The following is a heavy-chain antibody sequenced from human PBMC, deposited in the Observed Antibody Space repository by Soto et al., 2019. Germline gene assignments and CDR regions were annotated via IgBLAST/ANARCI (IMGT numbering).Heavy chain of an antibody. J-gene: IGHJ1*01. D-gene: IGHD4-17*01. CDR3: TTDETTEAQ. V-gene: IGHV3-15*01. Sequence: PXESLSLSYAASGFTFSNACMSGVRQAPGKGLEWVGRIKSKTDGGTTDYAAPVKGRFTISRDDSKNTLYLQMNSLKTEDTAVYYCTTDETTEAQWGQRTLVTVSS. CDR1: GFTFSNAC. CDR2: IKSKTDGGTT.